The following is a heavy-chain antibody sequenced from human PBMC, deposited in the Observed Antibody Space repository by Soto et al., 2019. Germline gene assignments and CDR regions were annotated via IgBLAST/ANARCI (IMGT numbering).Heavy chain of an antibody. CDR3: ARDRSVVPAAIGWFDP. CDR2: IYSGGST. Sequence: PGGSLRLSCAASGFTVSSNYMSWVRQAPGKGLEWVSVIYSGGSTYYADSVKGRFTISRDNSKNTLYLQMNSLRAEDTAVYYCARDRSVVPAAIGWFDPWGQGTLVTVSS. CDR1: GFTVSSNY. D-gene: IGHD2-2*02. V-gene: IGHV3-66*01. J-gene: IGHJ5*02.